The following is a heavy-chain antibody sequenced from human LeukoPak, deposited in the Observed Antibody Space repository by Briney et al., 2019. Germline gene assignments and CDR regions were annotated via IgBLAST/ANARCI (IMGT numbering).Heavy chain of an antibody. V-gene: IGHV1-69*05. D-gene: IGHD3-22*01. J-gene: IGHJ6*03. CDR3: ARGRDSSYYYYYMDV. CDR2: IIPIFGTA. Sequence: ASVKVSCKASGGTFSSYAISWVRQAPGQGLEWMGGIIPIFGTANYAQKFQGRVTITTDESTSTAYMELSSLRSEDTAVYYCARGRDSSYYYYYMDVWGKGTTVTASS. CDR1: GGTFSSYA.